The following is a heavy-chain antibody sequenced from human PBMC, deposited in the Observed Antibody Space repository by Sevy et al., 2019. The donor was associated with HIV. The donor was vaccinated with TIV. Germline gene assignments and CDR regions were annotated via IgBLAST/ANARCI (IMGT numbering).Heavy chain of an antibody. Sequence: GGSLRLSCTASGFTFGDYAMSWFRQSPGKGLEWVGFIRSKAYGGTTEYAASVKGRFTISRDDSKSIAYLQMNSLKTEDTAVYYCTRGVEFGVEIFAYWGQGTLVTVSS. CDR1: GFTFGDYA. CDR3: TRGVEFGVEIFAY. J-gene: IGHJ4*02. D-gene: IGHD3-16*01. CDR2: IRSKAYGGTT. V-gene: IGHV3-49*03.